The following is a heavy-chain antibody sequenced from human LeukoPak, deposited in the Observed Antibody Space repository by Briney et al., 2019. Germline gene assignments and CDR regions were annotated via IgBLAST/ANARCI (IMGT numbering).Heavy chain of an antibody. CDR1: GYTFTSYD. Sequence: ASVKVSCKASGYTFTSYDINWVRQATGQGLEWMGWMNPNSGNTGYAQKFQGRVTMTRNTSISTAYMELSSLRSEDTAVYYCASGYYYGSGSYLFRDYWGQGTLVTVSS. J-gene: IGHJ4*02. D-gene: IGHD3-10*01. V-gene: IGHV1-8*01. CDR2: MNPNSGNT. CDR3: ASGYYYGSGSYLFRDY.